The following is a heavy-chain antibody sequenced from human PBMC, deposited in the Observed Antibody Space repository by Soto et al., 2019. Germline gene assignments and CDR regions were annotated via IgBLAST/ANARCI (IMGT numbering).Heavy chain of an antibody. CDR3: ARGVATIGP. Sequence: QVQLQESGPRLVKPSETLSLTCTVSGDSISSYYWTWIRQPPGKGLEWIGYIYYSGSTNYNPSLKSRVTISVDTSKNQFSLKLTSGTAADTAVYYCARGVATIGPWGQGTLVTVSS. V-gene: IGHV4-59*01. CDR2: IYYSGST. D-gene: IGHD5-12*01. J-gene: IGHJ5*02. CDR1: GDSISSYY.